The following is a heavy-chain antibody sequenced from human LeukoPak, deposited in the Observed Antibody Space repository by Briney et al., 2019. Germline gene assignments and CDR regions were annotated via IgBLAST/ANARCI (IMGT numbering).Heavy chain of an antibody. CDR1: GYTLSSYS. CDR2: ISVRSNYI. CDR3: VRLRRNSDTSGFYYYYDY. Sequence: GGSLRLSCAASGYTLSSYSINWVRQAPGKGLEWVSSISVRSNYIYYADSVRGRFSISRDDARDSLYLQMNSLRAEDTAVYYCVRLRRNSDTSGFYYYYDYWGQGTLVTVSS. D-gene: IGHD3-22*01. J-gene: IGHJ4*02. V-gene: IGHV3-21*01.